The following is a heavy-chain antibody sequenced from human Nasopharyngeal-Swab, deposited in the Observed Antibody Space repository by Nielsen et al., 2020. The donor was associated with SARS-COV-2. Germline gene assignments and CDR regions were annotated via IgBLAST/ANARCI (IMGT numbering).Heavy chain of an antibody. J-gene: IGHJ6*02. CDR3: ARGRYDILTGYYQAREDV. CDR2: IYTSGST. V-gene: IGHV4-61*02. D-gene: IGHD3-9*01. CDR1: GSSISSGSYY. Sequence: SETLSLTCTVSGSSISSGSYYWSWIRQPAGKGLEWIGRIYTSGSTNYNPSLKSRVTISVDTSKNQFSLKLSSVTAADTAVYYCARGRYDILTGYYQAREDVWGQGTTVTVSS.